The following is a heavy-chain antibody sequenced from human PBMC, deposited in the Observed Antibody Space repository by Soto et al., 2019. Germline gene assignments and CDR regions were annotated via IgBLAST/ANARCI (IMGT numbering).Heavy chain of an antibody. CDR2: ISSSSSYI. J-gene: IGHJ4*02. V-gene: IGHV3-21*01. CDR3: AGIYGDYSAVGY. D-gene: IGHD4-17*01. Sequence: GGSLRLSCAASGFTFSSYSMNWVRQAPGKGLEWVSSISSSSSYIYYADSVKGRFTISRDNAKNSLYLQMNSLRAEDTAVYYCAGIYGDYSAVGYWGQGTLVTVSS. CDR1: GFTFSSYS.